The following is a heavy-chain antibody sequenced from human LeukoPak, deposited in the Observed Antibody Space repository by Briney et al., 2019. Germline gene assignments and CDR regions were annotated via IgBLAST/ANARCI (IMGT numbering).Heavy chain of an antibody. CDR1: GGSISSYY. J-gene: IGHJ4*02. CDR2: IYSTGST. Sequence: SEALSLTCTVSGGSISSYYWSWIRQPAGKGLECIGRIYSTGSTNYNPSLKSRVTMSVDTSKNQFSLRLRSVTAADTAVYYCARQIASAGTAGFDFWGQGALVTVSS. D-gene: IGHD6-13*01. V-gene: IGHV4-4*07. CDR3: ARQIASAGTAGFDF.